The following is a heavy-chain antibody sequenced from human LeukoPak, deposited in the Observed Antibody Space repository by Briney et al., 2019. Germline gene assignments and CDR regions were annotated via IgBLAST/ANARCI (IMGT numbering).Heavy chain of an antibody. V-gene: IGHV3-23*01. J-gene: IGHJ4*02. D-gene: IGHD5-12*01. Sequence: GGSLRLSCAASRFTFNSYAMSWVRQAPGKGLEWVSVIGGSNGITFYVGSVKGRFTISRDNSKDTLYLQMNSLRAEDTAVYYCARGIWSDHLVAYFLDSWGQGTLVTVS. CDR2: IGGSNGIT. CDR3: ARGIWSDHLVAYFLDS. CDR1: RFTFNSYA.